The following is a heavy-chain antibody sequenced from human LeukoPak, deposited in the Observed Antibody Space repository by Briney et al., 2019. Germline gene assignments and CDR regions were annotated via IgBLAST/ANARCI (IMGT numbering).Heavy chain of an antibody. J-gene: IGHJ6*02. CDR2: ISYDGSNK. Sequence: GRSLRLSCAASGFTFSSYGMHWVRQAPGKGLEWVAVISYDGSNKYYADSVKGRFTISRDNSKNTLYLQMNSLRAEDTAVYYCAKGTEYGMDVWGRGTTVTVSS. CDR1: GFTFSSYG. CDR3: AKGTEYGMDV. V-gene: IGHV3-30*18.